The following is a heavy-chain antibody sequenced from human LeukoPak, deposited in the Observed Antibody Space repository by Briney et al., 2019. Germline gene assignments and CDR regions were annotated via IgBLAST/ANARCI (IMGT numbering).Heavy chain of an antibody. CDR2: IYTSGST. J-gene: IGHJ4*02. Sequence: SETLSLTCTVSGGSISSYYWSWIRQPAGKGLEWIGRIYTSGSTNYNPSLKSRVTMSVDTSKNQFSLKLSSVTAADTAVYYCAREAYCGGDCYSGFDYWGQGTLVTVSS. V-gene: IGHV4-4*07. D-gene: IGHD2-21*02. CDR1: GGSISSYY. CDR3: AREAYCGGDCYSGFDY.